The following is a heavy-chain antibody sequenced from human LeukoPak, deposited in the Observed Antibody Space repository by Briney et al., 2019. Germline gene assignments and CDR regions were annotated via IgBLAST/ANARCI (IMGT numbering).Heavy chain of an antibody. CDR1: GFSFSDYY. Sequence: GGSLRLSCAASGFSFSDYYMSWIRQAPGKGLEWVSYISSSGNTIYYADSVKGRFTISGDNAKNSLYLQMNSLRAEDTAVYYCARDQYYYDSSAPPLYWGQGTLVTVSS. V-gene: IGHV3-11*01. D-gene: IGHD3-22*01. CDR3: ARDQYYYDSSAPPLY. J-gene: IGHJ4*02. CDR2: ISSSGNTI.